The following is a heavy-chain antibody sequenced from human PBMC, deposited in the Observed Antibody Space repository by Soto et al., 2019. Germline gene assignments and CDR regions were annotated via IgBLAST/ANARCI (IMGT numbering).Heavy chain of an antibody. D-gene: IGHD4-17*01. CDR1: GGSISSYY. Sequence: QVQLQESGPGLVKPSETLSLTCTVSGGSISSYYWSWIRQPPGKGLEWIGYIYYSGSTNYNHSLKSRVTRSVDTSKNQFSLKLSSVTAADTAVYYCARNDYGDYKRPYWYFDLWGRGTLVTVSS. CDR3: ARNDYGDYKRPYWYFDL. J-gene: IGHJ2*01. CDR2: IYYSGST. V-gene: IGHV4-59*08.